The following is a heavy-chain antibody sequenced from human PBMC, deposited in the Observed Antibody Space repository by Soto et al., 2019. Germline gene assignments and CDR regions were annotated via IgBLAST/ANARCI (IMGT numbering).Heavy chain of an antibody. D-gene: IGHD2-15*01. CDR3: TRGGGYPGCGMDV. V-gene: IGHV1-18*01. CDR2: IGGYNGKT. J-gene: IGHJ6*02. Sequence: APGQGLEWLGWIGGYNGKTKFAQKLQGRVTLSTETSTNTVYMELTRLTSDDTAVYYCTRGGGYPGCGMDVWGQGTTVTVSS.